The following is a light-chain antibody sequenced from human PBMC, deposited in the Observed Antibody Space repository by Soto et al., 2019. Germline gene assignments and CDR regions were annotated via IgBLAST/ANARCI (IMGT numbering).Light chain of an antibody. CDR2: AAS. Sequence: DIQMTQSPSAMSASVGDRVTITCRASQGISNFLAWFQQKPGKVPKRLIYAASSLQSGVPSRFSGSGSGTEFTLTINTLQPEDLAVYYCQQYSQWPSYTFGQGTKVDIK. J-gene: IGKJ2*01. CDR3: QQYSQWPSYT. V-gene: IGKV1-17*03. CDR1: QGISNF.